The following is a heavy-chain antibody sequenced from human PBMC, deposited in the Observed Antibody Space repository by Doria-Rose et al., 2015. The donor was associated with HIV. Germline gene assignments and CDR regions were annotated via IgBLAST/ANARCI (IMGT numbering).Heavy chain of an antibody. CDR3: ARIKSSRWYHKYYFDF. CDR1: GVSLSSPGMG. V-gene: IGHV2-26*01. D-gene: IGHD6-13*01. Sequence: QVTLKESGPVLVKPTETLTLTCTVSGVSLSSPGMGVSWIRQPPGKALEWLAHIFSDDERSYTTSLKSRLTLSRGTSKSQVVLTMTDMDPVDTATYYCARIKSSRWYHKYYFDFWGQGTLVIVSA. J-gene: IGHJ4*02. CDR2: IFSDDER.